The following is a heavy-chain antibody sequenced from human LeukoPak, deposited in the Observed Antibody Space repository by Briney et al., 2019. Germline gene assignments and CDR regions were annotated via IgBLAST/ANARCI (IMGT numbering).Heavy chain of an antibody. D-gene: IGHD3-9*01. J-gene: IGHJ4*02. V-gene: IGHV1-18*01. CDR3: ARIFYDILTGYHHGSEFDY. Sequence: ASVKLSCKASGYTFTSYCSSWVRQAPGQGLEWMGWISAYNGNTNYAQKLKGRVTMTTDTSTSTAYMELRSLRSDDTAVYYCARIFYDILTGYHHGSEFDYWGQGTLVTVSS. CDR2: ISAYNGNT. CDR1: GYTFTSYC.